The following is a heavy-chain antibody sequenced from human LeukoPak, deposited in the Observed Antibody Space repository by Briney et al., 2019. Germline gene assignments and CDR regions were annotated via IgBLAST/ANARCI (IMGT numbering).Heavy chain of an antibody. CDR2: IFYSGST. J-gene: IGHJ4*02. CDR1: GGSISTSNYY. D-gene: IGHD3-22*01. V-gene: IGHV4-39*07. Sequence: SETLSLTCTVSGGSISTSNYYWGWIRQPPGKGLEWIGNIFYSGSTYYSPSVKSRVTISLDTSRNQFSLKLSSVTAADTAVYYCARRRSYYDSSGYHNHYFDYWGQGTLVTVSS. CDR3: ARRRSYYDSSGYHNHYFDY.